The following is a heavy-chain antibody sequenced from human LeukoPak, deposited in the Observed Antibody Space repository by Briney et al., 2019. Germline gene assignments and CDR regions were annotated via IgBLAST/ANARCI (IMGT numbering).Heavy chain of an antibody. CDR1: GGSISSYY. Sequence: SETLSLTCTVSGGSISSYYWSWIRQPPGKGLEWIGYIYYSGSTNYNPSLKSRVTISVDTSKNQFSLKLSSVTAADTAVYYCARSTYYYGSGSYWGNWFDPWGQGTLVTVSS. D-gene: IGHD3-10*01. CDR3: ARSTYYYGSGSYWGNWFDP. V-gene: IGHV4-59*01. CDR2: IYYSGST. J-gene: IGHJ5*02.